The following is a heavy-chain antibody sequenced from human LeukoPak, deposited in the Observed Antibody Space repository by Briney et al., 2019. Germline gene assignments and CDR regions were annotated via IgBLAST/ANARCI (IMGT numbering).Heavy chain of an antibody. D-gene: IGHD3-22*01. J-gene: IGHJ4*02. Sequence: ASVKVSCKASGYTFTSYYMNWVRQAPGQGLEWVGIINPSGGGTSYTQKFQGRVTMTRDTSTSTAYMELSSLRSEDTAVYYCARDSNYYDSSGYSSSGFDYWGQGTLVTVSS. CDR1: GYTFTSYY. V-gene: IGHV1-46*01. CDR2: INPSGGGT. CDR3: ARDSNYYDSSGYSSSGFDY.